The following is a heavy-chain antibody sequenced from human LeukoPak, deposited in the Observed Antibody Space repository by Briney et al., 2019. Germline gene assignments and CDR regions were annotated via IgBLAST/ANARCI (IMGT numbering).Heavy chain of an antibody. V-gene: IGHV4-59*08. CDR3: ASRYSYGPPYYYYYMDV. Sequence: SETLSLTCNVSGGSITSHSWNWIRQSPGKGLEWIGDSYYSGTTNYSPSLKSRVTISLDTSKNQVSLKLTSVTAADTAVYYCASRYSYGPPYYYYYMDVWGKGTTDTVSS. CDR2: SYYSGTT. J-gene: IGHJ6*03. CDR1: GGSITSHS. D-gene: IGHD5-18*01.